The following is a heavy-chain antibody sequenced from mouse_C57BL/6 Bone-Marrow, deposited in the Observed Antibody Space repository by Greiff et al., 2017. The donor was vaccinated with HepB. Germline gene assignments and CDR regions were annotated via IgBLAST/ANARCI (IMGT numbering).Heavy chain of an antibody. CDR3: ARGGKGSSHWYFDV. D-gene: IGHD1-1*01. Sequence: EVKLVESGGGLVKPGGSLKLSCAASGFTFSDYGMHWVRQAPEKGLEWVAYISSGSSTIYYADTVKGRFTISRDNAKNTLFLQMTSLRSEDTAMYYCARGGKGSSHWYFDVWGTGTTVTVSS. CDR1: GFTFSDYG. V-gene: IGHV5-17*01. J-gene: IGHJ1*03. CDR2: ISSGSSTI.